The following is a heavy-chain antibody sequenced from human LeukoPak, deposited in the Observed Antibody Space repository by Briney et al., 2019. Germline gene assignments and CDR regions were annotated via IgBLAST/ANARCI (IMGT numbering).Heavy chain of an antibody. D-gene: IGHD3-16*01. J-gene: IGHJ4*02. V-gene: IGHV3-23*01. Sequence: GGSLRLSCAGSGFTFSSYAMSWVRQAPGKGLEWVSVISGSSDTTYYADSVRGRFIISRDNSKNTLYLQMNSLRAEDTAVYYCAKRIGGVNSFDHWGQGTLVTVSS. CDR1: GFTFSSYA. CDR3: AKRIGGVNSFDH. CDR2: ISGSSDTT.